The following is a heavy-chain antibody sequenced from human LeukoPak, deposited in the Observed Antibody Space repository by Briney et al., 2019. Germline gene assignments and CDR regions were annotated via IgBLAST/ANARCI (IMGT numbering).Heavy chain of an antibody. V-gene: IGHV4-59*01. Sequence: SETLSLACTVSGGSISSYYWNWIRQPPGKGLEWIGYIYYSGSTNYNPSLKSRVTISVDTSKNQFSLKLSSVTAADTAVYYCAREEAHYDILTGTGFDYWGQGTLVTVSS. CDR2: IYYSGST. J-gene: IGHJ4*02. CDR3: AREEAHYDILTGTGFDY. CDR1: GGSISSYY. D-gene: IGHD3-9*01.